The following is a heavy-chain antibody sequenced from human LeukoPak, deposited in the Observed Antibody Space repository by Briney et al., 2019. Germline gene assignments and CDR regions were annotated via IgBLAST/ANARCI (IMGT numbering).Heavy chain of an antibody. V-gene: IGHV4-39*01. CDR1: GGSISSSSYY. Sequence: SETLSLTCTVSGGSISSSSYYWGWIRQPPGKGLEWIGSIYYSGSTYYNPSLKSRVTISVDTSKNQFSLRLSSVTAADTAVYYCARHALNFYYFDYWGQGTLVTVSS. CDR2: IYYSGST. CDR3: ARHALNFYYFDY. D-gene: IGHD1-7*01. J-gene: IGHJ4*02.